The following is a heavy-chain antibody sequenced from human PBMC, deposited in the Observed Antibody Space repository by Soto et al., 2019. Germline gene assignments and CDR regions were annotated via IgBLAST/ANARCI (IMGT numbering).Heavy chain of an antibody. D-gene: IGHD6-19*01. CDR3: AKGVSSSAWSASDN. J-gene: IGHJ4*02. Sequence: GGSLRLSCAASGFTFSRYGMHWVRQAPGKGLEWVSVICDGDNTTYYADSVKGRFTISRDNSKNTLYLQFNSLRAEDTAVYYCAKGVSSSAWSASDNWGQGTLVTVSS. CDR2: ICDGDNTT. V-gene: IGHV3-23*01. CDR1: GFTFSRYG.